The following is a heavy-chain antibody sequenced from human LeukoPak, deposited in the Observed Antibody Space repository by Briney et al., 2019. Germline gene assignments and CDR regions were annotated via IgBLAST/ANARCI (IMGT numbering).Heavy chain of an antibody. CDR1: GYTFTGYY. J-gene: IGHJ6*03. Sequence: ASVKVSCKASGYTFTGYYMHWVRQAPGQGLEGMGWINPNSGGTNYAQKFQGRVTMTRDTSISTAYMELSRLRSDDTAVYYCARAQQLVNYYYYYMDVWGKGTTVTVSS. D-gene: IGHD6-13*01. V-gene: IGHV1-2*02. CDR3: ARAQQLVNYYYYYMDV. CDR2: INPNSGGT.